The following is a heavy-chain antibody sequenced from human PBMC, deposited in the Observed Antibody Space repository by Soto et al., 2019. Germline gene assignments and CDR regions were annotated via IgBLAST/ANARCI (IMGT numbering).Heavy chain of an antibody. CDR3: ARGFERGYSYGYDY. V-gene: IGHV4-30-2*01. CDR1: GGSISSGGYS. J-gene: IGHJ4*02. CDR2: IYHSGST. Sequence: TSETLSLTCAVSGGSISSGGYSWSWIRQPPGKGLEWIGYIYHSGSTYYNPSLKSRVTISVDRSKNQFSLKLSCVTAADTAVYYCARGFERGYSYGYDYWGQGTLVTVSS. D-gene: IGHD5-18*01.